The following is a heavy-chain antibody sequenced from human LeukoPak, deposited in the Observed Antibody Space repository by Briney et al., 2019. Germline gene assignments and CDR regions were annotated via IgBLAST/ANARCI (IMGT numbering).Heavy chain of an antibody. CDR3: ARDNSGWYRDY. J-gene: IGHJ4*02. Sequence: GRSLRLSCAASGFTFSSYGMHWVRQAPGKGLEWVAVISYDGSNKYYADSVKGRFTISRDNSKNTLYLQMNSLRAEDTAVYYCARDNSGWYRDYWGQGTLVTVSS. D-gene: IGHD6-19*01. V-gene: IGHV3-30*03. CDR2: ISYDGSNK. CDR1: GFTFSSYG.